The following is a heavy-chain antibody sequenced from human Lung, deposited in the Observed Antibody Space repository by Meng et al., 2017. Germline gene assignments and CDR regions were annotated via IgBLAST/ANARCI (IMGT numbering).Heavy chain of an antibody. D-gene: IGHD4-11*01. J-gene: IGHJ4*02. CDR1: GGSFSDYY. CDR3: ARGPTTMAHDFDY. V-gene: IGHV4-34*01. CDR2: INHSGST. Sequence: QVQLQQWGAGLLKPSETLSLTRLVSGGSFSDYYWSWIRQPPGKGLEWIGEINHSGSTNYNPSLESRATISVDTSQNNLSLKLSSVTAADSAVYYCARGPTTMAHDFDYWGQGTLVTVSS.